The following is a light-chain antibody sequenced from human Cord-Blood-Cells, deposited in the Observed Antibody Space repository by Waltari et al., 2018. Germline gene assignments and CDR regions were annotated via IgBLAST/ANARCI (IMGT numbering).Light chain of an antibody. J-gene: IGLJ2*01. CDR2: ESS. CDR3: QAWDSSTVV. Sequence: SYELTQPPSVSVSPGQTASITCSGDKLGDKYACWYQQTPGQSPVLVIDESSKRPSGIPGRFSGSNSGNTATLTISGTQAMDEADYYCQAWDSSTVVFGGGTKLTVL. V-gene: IGLV3-1*01. CDR1: KLGDKY.